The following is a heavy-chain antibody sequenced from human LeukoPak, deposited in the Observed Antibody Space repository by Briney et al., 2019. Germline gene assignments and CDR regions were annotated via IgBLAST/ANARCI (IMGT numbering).Heavy chain of an antibody. CDR1: GGSFSGYY. Sequence: SETLSLTCAVYGGSFSGYYWSWIRQPPGKGLEWIGEINHSGSTNYNPSLKSRVTISVDTSKNQFSLKLSSVTAADTAVYYCARAAYGIVVNWYFDLWGRGTLVTVSS. CDR3: ARAAYGIVVNWYFDL. V-gene: IGHV4-34*01. CDR2: INHSGST. D-gene: IGHD3-22*01. J-gene: IGHJ2*01.